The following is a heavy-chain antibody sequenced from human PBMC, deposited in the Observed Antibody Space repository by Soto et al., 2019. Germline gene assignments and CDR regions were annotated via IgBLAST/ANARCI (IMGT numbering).Heavy chain of an antibody. J-gene: IGHJ4*02. D-gene: IGHD6-13*01. V-gene: IGHV4-59*01. CDR3: ATEYQQLFDY. Sequence: SETLSLTCTVSGGSISSYYWSWIRQPPGKGLEWIGYIYYSGSTNYNPSLKSRVTISVDTSKNQFSLKLSSVTAEDTAVYYCATEYQQLFDYWGQGTLVTVSS. CDR1: GGSISSYY. CDR2: IYYSGST.